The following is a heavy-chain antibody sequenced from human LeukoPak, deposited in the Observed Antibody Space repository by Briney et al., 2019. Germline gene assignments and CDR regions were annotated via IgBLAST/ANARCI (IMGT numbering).Heavy chain of an antibody. J-gene: IGHJ3*02. CDR1: GGSISSSSYY. V-gene: IGHV4-39*07. CDR2: IYYSGST. Sequence: SETLSLTCTVSGGSISSSSYYWGWIRQPPGKGLEWIGSIYYSGSTYYNPSLKSRVTISVDTSKNQFSLKLSSVTAADTAVYYCVGVWGSYRIDAFDIWGQGTMVTVSS. CDR3: VGVWGSYRIDAFDI. D-gene: IGHD3-16*02.